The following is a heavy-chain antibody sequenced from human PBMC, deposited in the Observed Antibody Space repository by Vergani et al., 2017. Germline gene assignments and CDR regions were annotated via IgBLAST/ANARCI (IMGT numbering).Heavy chain of an antibody. V-gene: IGHV4-61*02. CDR2: IHSSGTT. CDR1: GGSITSGSFY. J-gene: IGHJ5*02. CDR3: ARDSWTSELRGVYWFDT. Sequence: QVQLHESGPGLVKPSQTLSLTCTVSGGSITSGSFYWSWIRQPAGKGLEWIGRIHSSGTTNYNPSLKSRVTLSVDTSKNQLSLRMTCVTAADTAVYYCARDSWTSELRGVYWFDTWGQGTLVSVSS. D-gene: IGHD3-10*01.